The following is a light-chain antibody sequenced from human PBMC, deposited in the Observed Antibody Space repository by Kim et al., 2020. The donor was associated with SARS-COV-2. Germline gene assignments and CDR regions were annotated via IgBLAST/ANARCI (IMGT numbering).Light chain of an antibody. Sequence: PAETATLSCRASHQLGISLAWYQQTPGKAPKLLICDAAIRAAGIPDRFSGSWSGTDFTHTIGSLAPEDFAIYYCHQRGSWPPALTFGGGTKVDIK. CDR3: HQRGSWPPALT. CDR2: DAA. CDR1: HQLGIS. J-gene: IGKJ4*01. V-gene: IGKV3-11*01.